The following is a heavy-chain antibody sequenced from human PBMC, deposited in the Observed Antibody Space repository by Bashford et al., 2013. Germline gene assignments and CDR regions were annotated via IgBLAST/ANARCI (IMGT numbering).Heavy chain of an antibody. Sequence: VRQAPGKGLEWVSIIYSAGYTYYADSVKGRFTISRDNSKNTVYLQMNSLRDEDTAVYYCARDRDDYGDPDAFNIVGPRDKWSPSPQ. CDR3: ARDRDDYGDPDAFNI. J-gene: IGHJ3*02. V-gene: IGHV3-66*01. CDR2: IYSAGYT. D-gene: IGHD4-17*01.